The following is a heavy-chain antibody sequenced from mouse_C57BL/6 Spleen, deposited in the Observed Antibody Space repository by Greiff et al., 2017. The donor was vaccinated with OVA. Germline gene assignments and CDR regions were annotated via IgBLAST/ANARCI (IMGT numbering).Heavy chain of an antibody. CDR3: ARSGQLRPNFDY. CDR2: INPNNGGT. Sequence: EVQLQQSGPELVKPGASVKISCKASGYTFTDYYMNWVKQSHGKSLEWIGDINPNNGGTSYNQKFKGKATLTVDKSSSTAYMELRSLTSEDSAVYYCARSGQLRPNFDYWGQGTTLTVSS. CDR1: GYTFTDYY. J-gene: IGHJ2*01. D-gene: IGHD3-2*02. V-gene: IGHV1-26*01.